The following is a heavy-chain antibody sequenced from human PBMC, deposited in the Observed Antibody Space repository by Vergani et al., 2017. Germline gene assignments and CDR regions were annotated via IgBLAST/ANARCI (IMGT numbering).Heavy chain of an antibody. D-gene: IGHD2-2*01. V-gene: IGHV4-61*10. CDR2: IYCSGST. Sequence: QVQLQESGPGLVKPSETLSLTCTVSGGSVSSGSYYWSWIRQPAGKGLEWIGYIYCSGSTNYNPSLKSRVTISVDTSKNQFSLKLSSVTAADTAVYYCARVPWIVVVPAAMKGSVGXFDPWGQGTLVTVSS. J-gene: IGHJ5*02. CDR1: GGSVSSGSYY. CDR3: ARVPWIVVVPAAMKGSVGXFDP.